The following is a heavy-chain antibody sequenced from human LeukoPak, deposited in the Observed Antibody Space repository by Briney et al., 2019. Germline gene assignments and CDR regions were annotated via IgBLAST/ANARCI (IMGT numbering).Heavy chain of an antibody. CDR1: GYXFTRYY. J-gene: IGHJ4*02. CDR3: ARESIAPVVPFDY. V-gene: IGHV1-46*01. D-gene: IGHD6-13*01. Sequence: ASVKVSCKASGYXFTRYYMHWVRQAPGQGLEWMGIINPSNNTDYAQKFQGRVTMTRDTSTSTVYMELSSLRSEDTAVYYCARESIAPVVPFDYWGQGTLVTVSS. CDR2: INPSNNT.